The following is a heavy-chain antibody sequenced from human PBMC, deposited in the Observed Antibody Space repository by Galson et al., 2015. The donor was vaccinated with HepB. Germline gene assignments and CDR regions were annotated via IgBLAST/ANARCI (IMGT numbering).Heavy chain of an antibody. Sequence: SVKVSCKASGYTFTSYGISWVRQAPGQGLEWMGWISAYNGNTNYAQKLQGRVTMTTDTSTSTAYMELRSLRSDDTAVYYCARDLGRGLRFGITWSMDVWGQGTTVTVSS. J-gene: IGHJ6*02. D-gene: IGHD3-10*01. CDR1: GYTFTSYG. CDR3: ARDLGRGLRFGITWSMDV. V-gene: IGHV1-18*04. CDR2: ISAYNGNT.